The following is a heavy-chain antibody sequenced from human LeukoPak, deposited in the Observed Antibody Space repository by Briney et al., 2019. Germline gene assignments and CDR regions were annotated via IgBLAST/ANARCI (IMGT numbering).Heavy chain of an antibody. Sequence: PGGSLRLSCAASGFTFSSYAMHWVRQAPGKGLEWVAVISYDGSNKYYADSVKGRFTISRDNSKNTLYLQMNSLRAEDTAVYYCARNMIRELWLRWFDPWGQGTLVTVSS. CDR3: ARNMIRELWLRWFDP. CDR1: GFTFSSYA. D-gene: IGHD5-18*01. CDR2: ISYDGSNK. V-gene: IGHV3-30-3*01. J-gene: IGHJ5*02.